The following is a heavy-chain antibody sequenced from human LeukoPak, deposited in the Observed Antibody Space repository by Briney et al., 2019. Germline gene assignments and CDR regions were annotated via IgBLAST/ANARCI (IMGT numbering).Heavy chain of an antibody. J-gene: IGHJ2*01. D-gene: IGHD4-11*01. Sequence: SETLSLTCTVSGGSISSSSYYWGWIRQPPGKGLEWIGSMYYSGSSYYNPSLKSRVTISGDTSKSQFSLKLSSVTAADTAVYYCARRRLQSYWYFDLWGRGTLVTVSS. V-gene: IGHV4-39*01. CDR1: GGSISSSSYY. CDR3: ARRRLQSYWYFDL. CDR2: MYYSGSS.